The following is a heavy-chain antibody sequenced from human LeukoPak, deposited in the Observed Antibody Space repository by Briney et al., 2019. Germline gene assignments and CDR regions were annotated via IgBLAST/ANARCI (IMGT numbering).Heavy chain of an antibody. CDR2: ISWDGGST. D-gene: IGHD3-3*01. CDR1: GFTFDDYT. V-gene: IGHV3-43*01. J-gene: IGHJ4*02. CDR3: AKDGLSGITIFGVVIPHFDY. Sequence: PGGSLRLSCVASGFTFDDYTMHWVRQAPGKGLEWVSLISWDGGSTYYADSVKDRFTISRDNSKNSLYLQMNSLRAEDTAVYYCAKDGLSGITIFGVVIPHFDYWGQGTLVTVSS.